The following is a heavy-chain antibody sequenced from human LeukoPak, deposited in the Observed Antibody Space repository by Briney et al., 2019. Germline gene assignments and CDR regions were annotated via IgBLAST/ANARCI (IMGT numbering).Heavy chain of an antibody. D-gene: IGHD3-10*01. V-gene: IGHV3-7*01. CDR2: IKQDGSEK. J-gene: IGHJ2*01. CDR3: ARGQLVRAGYFDL. Sequence: GGSLRLSCAASGFTFSNAWMSWVRQAPGKGLEWVANIKQDGSEKYYVDSVKGRFTISRDNAKNSLYLQMNSLRAEDTAVYYCARGQLVRAGYFDLWGRGTLVTVSS. CDR1: GFTFSNAW.